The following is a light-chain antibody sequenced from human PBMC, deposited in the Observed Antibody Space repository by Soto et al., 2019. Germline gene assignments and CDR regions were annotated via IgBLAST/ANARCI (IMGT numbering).Light chain of an antibody. CDR2: GAS. J-gene: IGKJ1*01. V-gene: IGKV3-20*01. Sequence: EVVMTQSPATLSVSPGERATLSCRASENINNRLAWYQQRPGQAPRLLIYGASIRATGIPDRFSGSGSGTDFTLTISRLEPEDFAVYFCQQHGSSPWTFGQGTKVDIK. CDR1: ENINNR. CDR3: QQHGSSPWT.